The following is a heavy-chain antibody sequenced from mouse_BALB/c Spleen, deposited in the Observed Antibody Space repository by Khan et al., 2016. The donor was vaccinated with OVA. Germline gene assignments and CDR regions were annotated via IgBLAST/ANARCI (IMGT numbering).Heavy chain of an antibody. D-gene: IGHD1-1*01. CDR3: ARSNHYVSGLYAMDY. CDR1: GYTFTSYW. Sequence: DLVKPGASVKLSCKASGYTFTSYWINWIKQRPGQGLEWIGRIAPGSGSTSYNEMFTGKATMTVDTSSTTAYIQLSILSAEDSAVSCGARSNHYVSGLYAMDYWGQGTSVTVSS. CDR2: IAPGSGST. V-gene: IGHV1S41*01. J-gene: IGHJ4*01.